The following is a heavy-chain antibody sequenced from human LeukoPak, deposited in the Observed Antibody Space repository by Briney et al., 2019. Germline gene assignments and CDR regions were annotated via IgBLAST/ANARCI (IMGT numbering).Heavy chain of an antibody. Sequence: PGGSLRLSCAASGFTFSSYGMHWVRQAPGKGLEWVAVISYDGSNKYYADSVKGRFTLSRDNSKNTLYLQMNSLGAEDTAVYYCARGRMTAVTILDYWGQGTLVTVSS. CDR1: GFTFSSYG. V-gene: IGHV3-30*03. CDR3: ARGRMTAVTILDY. J-gene: IGHJ4*02. D-gene: IGHD4-17*01. CDR2: ISYDGSNK.